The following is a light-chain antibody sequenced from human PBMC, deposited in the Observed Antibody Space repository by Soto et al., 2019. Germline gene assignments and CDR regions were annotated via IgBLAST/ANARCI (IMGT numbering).Light chain of an antibody. J-gene: IGKJ1*01. CDR3: QQYNSYPWT. Sequence: DIQMTQSPSSLSASVGDRVTITCRASQGISSLLACYQQKPGKAPKLLIYDASSLESGVPSRFSGSGSGTEFTLTISSLQPDDFATYYCQQYNSYPWTFGQGTKVDIK. CDR1: QGISSL. V-gene: IGKV1-5*01. CDR2: DAS.